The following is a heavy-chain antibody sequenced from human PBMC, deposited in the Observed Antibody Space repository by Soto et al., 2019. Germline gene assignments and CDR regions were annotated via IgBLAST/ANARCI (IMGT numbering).Heavy chain of an antibody. V-gene: IGHV4-31*03. CDR1: GGSISTGRYH. CDR2: MFYSGST. D-gene: IGHD2-21*01. J-gene: IGHJ6*02. CDR3: ARLFTLAVPPGTLSMTGYYYGMDV. Sequence: QVQLQESGPGLVKPSQPLSFTCTVSGGSISTGRYHWSCIRQHPGKGLEWLGHMFYSGSTFYNPSLKSRVTLSIDTSRNQCSLKLTSVTAADTAVYCCARLFTLAVPPGTLSMTGYYYGMDVRGRGNTVTVSS.